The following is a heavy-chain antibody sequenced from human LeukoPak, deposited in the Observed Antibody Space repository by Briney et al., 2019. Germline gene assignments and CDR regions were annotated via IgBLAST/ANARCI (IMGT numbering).Heavy chain of an antibody. J-gene: IGHJ4*02. CDR2: IKQDGSEK. CDR1: GFTFSSYW. Sequence: GGSPRLSCAASGFTFSSYWMSWVRQAPGKGLEWVANIKQDGSEKYYVDSVKGRFTISRDNAKNSLYLQMNSLRAEDTAVYYCARDQYDILTGYHDYWGQGTLVTVSS. D-gene: IGHD3-9*01. V-gene: IGHV3-7*01. CDR3: ARDQYDILTGYHDY.